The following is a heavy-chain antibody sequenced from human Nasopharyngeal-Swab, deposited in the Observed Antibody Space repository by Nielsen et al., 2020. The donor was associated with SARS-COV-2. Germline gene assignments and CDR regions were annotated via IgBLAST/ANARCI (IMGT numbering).Heavy chain of an antibody. CDR1: GYSFTSYY. J-gene: IGHJ4*02. CDR2: INPSGGST. V-gene: IGHV1-46*01. CDR3: ARDSSTYYYDSSGYFDY. D-gene: IGHD3-22*01. Sequence: ASVKVSCKASGYSFTSYYMHWVRQAPGQGLEWMGIINPSGGSTSYAQKFQGRVTMTRDTSTSTVYMELSSLRSEDTAVYYCARDSSTYYYDSSGYFDYWGQGTLVTVPS.